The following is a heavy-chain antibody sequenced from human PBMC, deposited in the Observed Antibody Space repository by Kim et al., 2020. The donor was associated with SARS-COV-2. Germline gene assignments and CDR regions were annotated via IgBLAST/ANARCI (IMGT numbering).Heavy chain of an antibody. CDR2: INPHSGGT. D-gene: IGHD5-18*01. CDR3: ARSSGTAMVSYGY. CDR1: GYTFTGYY. Sequence: ASVKVSCKASGYTFTGYYLHWVRQAPGQGLEWMGRINPHSGGTNYAQKFQGRVTMTRDTSISAAYMELSRLTSDDTAVYYCARSSGTAMVSYGYWGQGTLVTVSS. V-gene: IGHV1-2*06. J-gene: IGHJ4*02.